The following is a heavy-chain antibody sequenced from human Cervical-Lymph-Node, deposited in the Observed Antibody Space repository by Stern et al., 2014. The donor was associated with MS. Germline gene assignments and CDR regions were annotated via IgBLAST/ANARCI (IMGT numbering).Heavy chain of an antibody. J-gene: IGHJ6*02. V-gene: IGHV4-39*01. D-gene: IGHD2-2*01. Sequence: QLQLRESGPGLVKPSGTLSLTCTLSGGSMKSRSYYWVWIRQPPGKGLEWIGSVYYDGSTYYNPSLTSRVTISQDTSKNQSSLQLSSATAADTAVYYCARSQDIVVVSAATVEGYYYFGMDVWGQGTTVTVSS. CDR1: GGSMKSRSYY. CDR3: ARSQDIVVVSAATVEGYYYFGMDV. CDR2: VYYDGST.